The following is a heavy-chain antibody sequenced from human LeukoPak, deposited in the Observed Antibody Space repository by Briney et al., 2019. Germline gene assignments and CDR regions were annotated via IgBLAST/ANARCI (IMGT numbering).Heavy chain of an antibody. D-gene: IGHD6-25*01. CDR2: ISSSSSYI. CDR1: GFTFSSYS. Sequence: GGSLRLSCAASGFTFSSYSMNWVRQAPGKGLEWVSSISSSSSYIYYADSVKGRFTISRDNAKNSLYLQMNSLRAEDTAVYYCARDLWRLGIAAAAPGGRWFDPWGQGTLVTVSS. CDR3: ARDLWRLGIAAAAPGGRWFDP. J-gene: IGHJ5*02. V-gene: IGHV3-21*01.